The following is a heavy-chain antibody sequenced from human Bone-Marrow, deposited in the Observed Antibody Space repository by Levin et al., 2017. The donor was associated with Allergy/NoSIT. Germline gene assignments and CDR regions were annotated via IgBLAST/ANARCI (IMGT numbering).Heavy chain of an antibody. J-gene: IGHJ3*02. CDR2: VNPNNGAT. CDR3: TRPSTVATLLYDAFDI. CDR1: GYTFTGYY. Sequence: ASVKVSCKASGYTFTGYYVHWVRQAPGQGLEWMGWVNPNNGATNHAQKFQGRVTMTRDTSITTVYMELTRLRSDDTAVYFCTRPSTVATLLYDAFDIWGQGTMVAVSS. V-gene: IGHV1-2*02. D-gene: IGHD5-12*01.